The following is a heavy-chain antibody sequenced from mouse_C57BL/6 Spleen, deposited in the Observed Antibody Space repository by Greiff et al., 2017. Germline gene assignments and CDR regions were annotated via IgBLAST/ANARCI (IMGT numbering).Heavy chain of an antibody. V-gene: IGHV1-69*01. CDR2: IDPSDSYT. CDR1: GYTFTSYW. Sequence: VQLQQPGAELVMPGASVKLSCKASGYTFTSYWMHWVKQRPGQGLEWIGEIDPSDSYTNYNQKFKGKSTLTVDKSSSTAYMQLSSLTSEDSAVYYCARPSYYGSSFDYWGQGTTLTVSS. CDR3: ARPSYYGSSFDY. J-gene: IGHJ2*01. D-gene: IGHD1-1*01.